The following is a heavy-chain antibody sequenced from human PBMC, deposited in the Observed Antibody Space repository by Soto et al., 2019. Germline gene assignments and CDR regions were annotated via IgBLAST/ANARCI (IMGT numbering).Heavy chain of an antibody. J-gene: IGHJ4*02. V-gene: IGHV3-23*01. D-gene: IGHD6-13*01. CDR3: AKSSTWYKTY. CDR2: ISGSGGST. CDR1: GFTLSSYA. Sequence: GGSLRLSCAASGFTLSSYAMSWVRQAPGKGLEWVSSISGSGGSTYYSDSVKGRFTLSRDDSKNTLFLQMNSLRADDTAVYYCAKSSTWYKTYWGQGTLVTVSS.